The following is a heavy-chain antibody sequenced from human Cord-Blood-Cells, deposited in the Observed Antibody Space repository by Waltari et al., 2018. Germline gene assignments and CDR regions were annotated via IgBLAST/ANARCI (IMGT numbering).Heavy chain of an antibody. V-gene: IGHV4-34*01. CDR1: GGSFSGYY. CDR2: INHSGST. J-gene: IGHJ2*01. Sequence: VQLQQWGAGLLKPSETLSLTCAVYGGSFSGYYWRWIRQPPGTGLEWVGEINHSGSTNYNPAVKSRVAISVDTSKNQFTLKLGSVTAADTAVYYCARTSYYYDSSGYYYGYFDLWGRGTLVTVSS. CDR3: ARTSYYYDSSGYYYGYFDL. D-gene: IGHD3-22*01.